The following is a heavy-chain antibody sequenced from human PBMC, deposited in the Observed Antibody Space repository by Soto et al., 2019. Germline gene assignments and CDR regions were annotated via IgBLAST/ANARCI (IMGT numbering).Heavy chain of an antibody. V-gene: IGHV3-21*02. Sequence: EVRLVESGGGLVKPGGSLRLSCAASGFTFSAFSMNWVRQAPGKGLEWLSSINEDSTYIYYGDSLRGRSTISRDNAKDSLYLQIDSLRAEDTAVYYCVRDFGRYFRSGYMDGWGDGATVSVS. CDR1: GFTFSAFS. CDR2: INEDSTYI. D-gene: IGHD3-9*01. J-gene: IGHJ6*03. CDR3: VRDFGRYFRSGYMDG.